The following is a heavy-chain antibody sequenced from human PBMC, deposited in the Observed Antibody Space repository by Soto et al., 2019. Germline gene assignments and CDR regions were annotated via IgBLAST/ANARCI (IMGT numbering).Heavy chain of an antibody. CDR3: ARGGSGYVWFNEF. V-gene: IGHV1-69*01. CDR1: GGLFSSYA. D-gene: IGHD3-22*01. CDR2: IIPVFDTV. Sequence: QEQLVQSGAEVKKSGSSVKVSCKDTGGLFSSYAVSWVRQAPGQGLEWTGGIIPVFDTVYYAQKFQGRVTITADEFTNTAYIELSSLRSEDTAMYYCARGGSGYVWFNEFWGQGTLVTVSS. J-gene: IGHJ4*02.